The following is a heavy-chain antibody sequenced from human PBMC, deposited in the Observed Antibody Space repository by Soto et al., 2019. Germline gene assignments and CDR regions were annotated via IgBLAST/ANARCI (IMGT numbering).Heavy chain of an antibody. CDR1: GFTFSSYA. V-gene: IGHV3-30*04. J-gene: IGHJ6*02. D-gene: IGHD2-15*01. CDR3: VRDXAYCSGGTCYSSHDMDV. Sequence: GGSRLSCAASGFTFSSYAMHWVRQAPGKGLEWVAVISYDGRNKYYADSVKGRFTISRDNSKNTLYLEMNSLRVEDTAVYHCVRDXAYCSGGTCYSSHDMDVWGPGTTVTVSS. CDR2: ISYDGRNK.